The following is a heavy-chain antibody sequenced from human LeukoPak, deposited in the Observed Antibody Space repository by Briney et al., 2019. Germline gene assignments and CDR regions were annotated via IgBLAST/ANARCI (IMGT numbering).Heavy chain of an antibody. CDR1: GFTFSSYA. J-gene: IGHJ4*02. CDR3: ATSPESSGWYYFDY. CDR2: ISYDGSNK. D-gene: IGHD6-19*01. Sequence: GGSLRLSCAASGFTFSSYAMHWVRQAPGKGLEWVAVISYDGSNKYYADSVKGRFTISRGNSKNTLYLQMNSLRAEDTAVYYCATSPESSGWYYFDYWGQGTLVTVSS. V-gene: IGHV3-30*04.